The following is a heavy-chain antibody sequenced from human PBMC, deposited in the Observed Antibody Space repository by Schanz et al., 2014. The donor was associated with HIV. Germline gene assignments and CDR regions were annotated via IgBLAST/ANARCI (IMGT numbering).Heavy chain of an antibody. Sequence: QVQLVQSGAEVKKPGSSVKVSCKASGGTFMTYAISWVRQAPGQGLEWMGGLIPVFGTTNYAQKFQGRVTITADESTSTAYMELSSLRSDDTAVYYCARDMPRDGSYFRAFEIWGQGTMVTVSS. CDR2: LIPVFGTT. CDR3: ARDMPRDGSYFRAFEI. CDR1: GGTFMTYA. D-gene: IGHD1-26*01. V-gene: IGHV1-69*01. J-gene: IGHJ3*02.